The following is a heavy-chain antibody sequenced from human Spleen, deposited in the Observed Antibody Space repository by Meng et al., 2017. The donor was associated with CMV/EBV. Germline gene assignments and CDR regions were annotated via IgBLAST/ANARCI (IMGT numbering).Heavy chain of an antibody. V-gene: IGHV4-34*01. CDR2: INHSGST. D-gene: IGHD5-12*01. CDR3: ARGGGEWLRDY. J-gene: IGHJ4*02. Sequence: QVQLKQWGAGLLKPSETLSLICFVYGGSFSAYNWRWIRQPPGKGLEWIGEINHSGSTNYNPSLKSRVTISVDTSKNQFSLKLSSVTAADTAVYYCARGGGEWLRDYWGQGTLVTVSS. CDR1: GGSFSAYN.